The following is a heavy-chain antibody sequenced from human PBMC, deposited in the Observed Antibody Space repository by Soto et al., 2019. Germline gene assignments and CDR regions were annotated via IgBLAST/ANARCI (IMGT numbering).Heavy chain of an antibody. V-gene: IGHV1-69*01. D-gene: IGHD4-17*01. J-gene: IGHJ5*02. CDR3: ASLDAVGTVTTRWFDP. CDR2: IIPIFGTA. CDR1: GATFSSYA. Sequence: QVQLVQSGAEVKKPGSSVKVSCKASGATFSSYAFSWVRQAPGQGLEWRGGIIPIFGTANYAQKFQARVTITADESTSTAYMELSSLRSEDTAVYYCASLDAVGTVTTRWFDPWGQGTLVTVSS.